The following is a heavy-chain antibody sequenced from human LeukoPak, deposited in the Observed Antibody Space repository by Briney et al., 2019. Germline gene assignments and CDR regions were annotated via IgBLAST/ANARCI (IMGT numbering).Heavy chain of an antibody. D-gene: IGHD1-26*01. CDR1: GYTFTTYT. J-gene: IGHJ4*02. Sequence: ASVKVSCKASGYTFTTYTIHWVREAPGQRLEWMGWINAGNGDSTYSQKFQGRVTITRDTSASTAYMELSSLRSEDTAVYYCARGIPSHSGSYGVYWGQGTLVTASS. V-gene: IGHV1-3*01. CDR3: ARGIPSHSGSYGVY. CDR2: INAGNGDS.